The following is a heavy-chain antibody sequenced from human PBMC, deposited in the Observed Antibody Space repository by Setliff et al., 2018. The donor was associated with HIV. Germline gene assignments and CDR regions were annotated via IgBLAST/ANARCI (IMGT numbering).Heavy chain of an antibody. CDR3: ALSHYYYGSGSYLRFDP. CDR2: IYWNDEK. D-gene: IGHD3-10*01. Sequence: SGPTLVNPTQTLTVTCTFSGFSLSTSGVGVGWIRQPPEKALEWLALIYWNDEKRYSPSLQSRLTITKDTSKNQVVLTMTNMDPVDTGTYNCALSHYYYGSGSYLRFDPWGQGTLVTVSS. J-gene: IGHJ5*02. CDR1: GFSLSTSGVG. V-gene: IGHV2-5*01.